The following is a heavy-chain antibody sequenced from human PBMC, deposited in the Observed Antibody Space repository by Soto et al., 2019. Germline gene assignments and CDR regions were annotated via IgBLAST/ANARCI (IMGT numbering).Heavy chain of an antibody. Sequence: GGSLRLSCAAFGFTFSSYAMHWVRQAPGKGLEWVAVISYDGSNKYYADSVKGRFTISRDNSKNTLYLQMNSLRAEDTAVYYCARDLNPRGFTMIVVVIAEVAFDIWGQGTMVTVSS. J-gene: IGHJ3*02. CDR1: GFTFSSYA. CDR3: ARDLNPRGFTMIVVVIAEVAFDI. V-gene: IGHV3-30-3*01. D-gene: IGHD3-22*01. CDR2: ISYDGSNK.